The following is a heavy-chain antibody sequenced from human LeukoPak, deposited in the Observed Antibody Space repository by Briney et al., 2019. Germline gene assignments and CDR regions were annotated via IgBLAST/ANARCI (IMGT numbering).Heavy chain of an antibody. Sequence: GGSLRLSCAASGFTFSDYYMSWIRQAPGKGLEWVSYISSGGGIIYYADSVKGRFSISRDNAKNSLYLQMDSLRAEDTAVYYCARVGAKGVPDDAFDIWGQGTMVTVSS. V-gene: IGHV3-11*01. CDR2: ISSGGGII. CDR1: GFTFSDYY. D-gene: IGHD3-16*01. CDR3: ARVGAKGVPDDAFDI. J-gene: IGHJ3*02.